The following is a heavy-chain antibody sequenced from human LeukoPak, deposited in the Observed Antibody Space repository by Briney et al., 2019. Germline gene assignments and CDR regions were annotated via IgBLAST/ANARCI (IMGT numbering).Heavy chain of an antibody. CDR1: GYTFTNYG. CDR2: ISAYNDNT. J-gene: IGHJ4*02. V-gene: IGHV1-18*01. CDR3: ARVSFGELPRHFDY. Sequence: ASVKVSCKASGYTFTNYGFSWVRQAPGQGLEWMGWISAYNDNTKYAQKLQGRVTMTTDTSSSTAYMDLRSLRSDDTAVYYCARVSFGELPRHFDYWGQGTLVTVSS. D-gene: IGHD3-10*01.